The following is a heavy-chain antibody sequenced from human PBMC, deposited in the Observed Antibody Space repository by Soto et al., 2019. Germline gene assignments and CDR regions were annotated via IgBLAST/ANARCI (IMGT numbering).Heavy chain of an antibody. CDR2: INEDGSSA. V-gene: IGHV3-74*01. CDR1: EFTFSGYW. J-gene: IGHJ4*02. Sequence: EVQLEESGGGLVQPGGSLRVSCTASEFTFSGYWMHWVRQAPGKGLVWVSRINEDGSSADYADSVRGRFTISRDNAKNTLFLQMNSLRTEDTAIYYCSRGSSGWLGVDYWGPGTLVTVSS. CDR3: SRGSSGWLGVDY. D-gene: IGHD6-19*01.